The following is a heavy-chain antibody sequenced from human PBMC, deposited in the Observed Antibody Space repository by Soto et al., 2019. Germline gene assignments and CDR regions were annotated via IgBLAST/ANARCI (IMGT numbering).Heavy chain of an antibody. Sequence: EVQLVESGGGLVQPGGSLRLSCAASGFTVSSNYMSWVRQAPGKGLEWVSVIYSGGSTYYADSVKGRFTISRHNSKNTLYLQMNSLRAEDTAVYYCARGGDEGDQDAFDIWGQGTMVTVSS. CDR2: IYSGGST. CDR3: ARGGDEGDQDAFDI. J-gene: IGHJ3*02. D-gene: IGHD2-21*02. V-gene: IGHV3-53*04. CDR1: GFTVSSNY.